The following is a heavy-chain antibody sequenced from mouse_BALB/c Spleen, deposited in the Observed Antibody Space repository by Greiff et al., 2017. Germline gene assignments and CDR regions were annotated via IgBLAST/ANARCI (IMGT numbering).Heavy chain of an antibody. V-gene: IGHV1-7*01. J-gene: IGHJ4*01. D-gene: IGHD2-14*01. CDR2: INPSTGYT. CDR1: GYTFTSYW. Sequence: VQLQQSGAELAKPGASVKMSCKASGYTFTSYWMHWVKQRPGQGLEWIGYINPSTGYTEYNQKFKDKATLTADKSSSTAYMQLSSLTSEDSAVYYCARREVRLNDAMDYWGQGTSVTVSA. CDR3: ARREVRLNDAMDY.